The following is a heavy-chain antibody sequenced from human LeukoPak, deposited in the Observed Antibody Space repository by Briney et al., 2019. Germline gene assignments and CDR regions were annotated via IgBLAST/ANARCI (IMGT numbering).Heavy chain of an antibody. CDR2: INHSGST. J-gene: IGHJ5*02. CDR3: ARAHYGSGSINWFDP. V-gene: IGHV4-34*01. Sequence: SETLSLTCAVYGGSFSGYYWSWIRQPPGKGLEWIGEINHSGSTNYNPSLKSRVTMSVDTSKNQFSLKLSSVTAADTAVYYCARAHYGSGSINWFDPWGQGTLVTVSS. CDR1: GGSFSGYY. D-gene: IGHD3-10*01.